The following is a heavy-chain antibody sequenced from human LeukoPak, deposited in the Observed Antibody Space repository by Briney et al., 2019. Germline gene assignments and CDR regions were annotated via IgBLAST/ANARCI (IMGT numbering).Heavy chain of an antibody. J-gene: IGHJ5*02. D-gene: IGHD3-22*01. CDR3: VRDLGHYDGGSGYYDRFDP. CDR1: GGSISSSSYY. V-gene: IGHV4-61*02. CDR2: IYASGST. Sequence: TSETLSLTCTVSGGSISSSSYYWSWIRQSAGRGLEWIGRIYASGSTNYNPSLKSRVTMSVDTSKNQFSLKLSSVTAADTAVYYCVRDLGHYDGGSGYYDRFDPWGQGSLVTVSS.